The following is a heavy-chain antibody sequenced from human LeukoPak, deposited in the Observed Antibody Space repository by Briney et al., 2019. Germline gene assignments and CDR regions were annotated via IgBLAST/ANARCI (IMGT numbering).Heavy chain of an antibody. D-gene: IGHD6-19*01. CDR3: ATRVVAGIPYYFDH. CDR1: GYTFTGYY. J-gene: IGHJ4*02. CDR2: MNPNSGGS. V-gene: IGHV1-2*02. Sequence: ASVKVSCKTSGYTFTGYYMHWVRQAPGQGLEWMGWMNPNSGGSNYAQKFQGRVTMTRDTSIGTAYMELSSLRSDDTAVYYCATRVVAGIPYYFDHWGQGTLVTVSS.